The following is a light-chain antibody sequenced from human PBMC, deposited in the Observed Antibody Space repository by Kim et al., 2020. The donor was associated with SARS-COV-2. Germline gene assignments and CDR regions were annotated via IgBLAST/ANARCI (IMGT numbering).Light chain of an antibody. J-gene: IGKJ1*01. CDR1: QSISSW. CDR2: KAS. CDR3: QQYHTNPPT. Sequence: DIQMTQSPSTLSASVGDRVTITCRASQSISSWLAWYRQQPGKAPTLLIYKASALESGVPSRFGGSGSGTEFILTISSLQPDDFATYYCQQYHTNPPTFGQGTKVDIK. V-gene: IGKV1-5*03.